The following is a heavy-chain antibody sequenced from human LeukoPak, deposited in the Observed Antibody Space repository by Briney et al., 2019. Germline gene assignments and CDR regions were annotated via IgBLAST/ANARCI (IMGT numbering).Heavy chain of an antibody. J-gene: IGHJ4*02. V-gene: IGHV1-2*02. CDR3: ARQYSSGWCYDY. CDR2: INPNSGGT. D-gene: IGHD6-19*01. CDR1: AYSFTVYF. Sequence: ASVKVSCKASAYSFTVYFMHWVRQAPGQGLEWMGWINPNSGGTNYAQKFQGRVTMTRDTSISTAYMELSRLTSDDTAVYYCARQYSSGWCYDYWGQGTLVTVSS.